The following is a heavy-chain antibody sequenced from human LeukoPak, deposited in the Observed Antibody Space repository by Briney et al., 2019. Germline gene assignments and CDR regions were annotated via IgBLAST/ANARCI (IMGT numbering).Heavy chain of an antibody. CDR1: GYTLTELS. CDR3: ATASGYLLDY. V-gene: IGHV1-24*01. CDR2: FDPEDGET. Sequence: ASVKDSCKVSGYTLTELSIHWVRQAPGNGLEWMGGFDPEDGETIYAQKFQGRVTMTEDTSTDTAYMELSSLRSEDTAVYYCATASGYLLDYWGQGTLVTVSS. D-gene: IGHD5-18*01. J-gene: IGHJ4*02.